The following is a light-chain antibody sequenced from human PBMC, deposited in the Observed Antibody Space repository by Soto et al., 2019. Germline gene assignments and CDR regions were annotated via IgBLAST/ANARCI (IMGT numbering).Light chain of an antibody. CDR1: QSVSTN. CDR2: GAS. V-gene: IGKV3-15*01. J-gene: IGKJ2*01. CDR3: HQYDGGPYT. Sequence: VMTQSPATLSVSPGERAALSCRASQSVSTNLAWYQQKPGQAPRLLIYGASTRATGIPVRFSGSGSGTEFTLTISSLQSEDFAVYYCHQYDGGPYTFGQGTKVDI.